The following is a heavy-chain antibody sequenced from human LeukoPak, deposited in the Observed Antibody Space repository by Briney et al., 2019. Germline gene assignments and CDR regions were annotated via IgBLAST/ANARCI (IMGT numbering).Heavy chain of an antibody. CDR1: EFTFSSYS. D-gene: IGHD6-6*01. CDR3: ARDPIEYSSSRGLDAFDI. J-gene: IGHJ3*02. Sequence: PGGSLRLSCAASEFTFSSYSMNWVRQAPGKGLEWVSSISSSSSYIYYADSVKGRFTISRDNAKNSLYLQMNSLRAEDTAVYYCARDPIEYSSSRGLDAFDIWGQGTMVTVSS. CDR2: ISSSSSYI. V-gene: IGHV3-21*01.